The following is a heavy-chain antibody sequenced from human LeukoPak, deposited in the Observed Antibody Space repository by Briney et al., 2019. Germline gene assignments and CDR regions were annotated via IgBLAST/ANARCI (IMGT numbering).Heavy chain of an antibody. CDR1: GGSISSSNW. Sequence: SETLSLTCAVSGGSISSSNWWSWVRQPPGKGLEWIGEINHSGSTNYNPSLKSRVTISVDTAKNQFSLKLSSVTAADTAVYYCARHPAHYYGSGSYYNYWGQGTLVTVSS. J-gene: IGHJ4*02. D-gene: IGHD3-10*01. CDR2: INHSGST. V-gene: IGHV4-4*02. CDR3: ARHPAHYYGSGSYYNY.